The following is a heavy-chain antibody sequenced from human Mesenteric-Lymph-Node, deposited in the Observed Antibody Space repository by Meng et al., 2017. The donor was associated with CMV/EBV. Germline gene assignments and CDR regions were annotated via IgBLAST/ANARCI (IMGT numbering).Heavy chain of an antibody. CDR2: IYYSGST. Sequence: SETLSLTCTVSGGSISSSSYYWGWIRQPPGKGLEWIGSIYYSGSTYYNPSLKSRVTISVDTSKNQSSLKLSSVTAADTAVYFCARGTYQLLWDWFDPWGQGTLVTVSS. CDR1: GGSISSSSYY. J-gene: IGHJ5*02. D-gene: IGHD2-2*01. V-gene: IGHV4-39*07. CDR3: ARGTYQLLWDWFDP.